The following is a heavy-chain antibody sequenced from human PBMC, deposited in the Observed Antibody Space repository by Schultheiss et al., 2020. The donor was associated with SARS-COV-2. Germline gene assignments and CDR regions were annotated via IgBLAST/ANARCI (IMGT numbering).Heavy chain of an antibody. CDR2: IYYSGST. CDR3: ARDQRPHDYGDYRSGFDP. CDR1: GGSISSGDYY. D-gene: IGHD4-17*01. Sequence: LRLSCTVSGGSISSGDYYWSWIRQPPGKGLEWIGYIYYSGSTYYNPSLKSRVTISVDTSKNQFSLKLSSVTAADTAVYYCARDQRPHDYGDYRSGFDPWGQGTLVTVSS. J-gene: IGHJ5*02. V-gene: IGHV4-30-4*01.